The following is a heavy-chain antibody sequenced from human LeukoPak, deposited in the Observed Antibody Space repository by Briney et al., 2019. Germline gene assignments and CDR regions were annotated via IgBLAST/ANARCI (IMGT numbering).Heavy chain of an antibody. CDR3: ARDRVYNSNDGSYYYYGMDV. V-gene: IGHV4-59*01. J-gene: IGHJ6*02. CDR2: IYYSGST. D-gene: IGHD1-20*01. CDR1: GGSISSYY. Sequence: SETLSLTCTVSGGSISSYYWSWIRQPPGKGLEWIGYIYYSGSTNYNPSLKSRVTISVDTSKNQFSLKLSSVTAADTAVYYCARDRVYNSNDGSYYYYGMDVWGQGTTVTVSS.